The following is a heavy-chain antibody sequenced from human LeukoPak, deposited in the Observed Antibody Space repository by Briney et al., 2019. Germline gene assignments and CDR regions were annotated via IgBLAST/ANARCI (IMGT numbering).Heavy chain of an antibody. V-gene: IGHV3-7*01. CDR2: IHPDGSVQ. J-gene: IGHJ1*01. CDR3: GSTFPYCSDDDCAF. CDR1: GVAIRNSW. Sequence: GGSLRLSCVASGVAIRNSWMSWVRQAPGKGLEWVANIHPDGSVQNYVDSVKGRFTISRDNAKNSLYLQINNLRAEDTAVYYCGSTFPYCSDDDCAFGGQGTLVTVSS. D-gene: IGHD2-15*01.